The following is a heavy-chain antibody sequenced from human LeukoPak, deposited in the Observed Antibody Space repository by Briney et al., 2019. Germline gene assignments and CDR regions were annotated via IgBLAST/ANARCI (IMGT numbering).Heavy chain of an antibody. CDR1: GGTFSSYA. J-gene: IGHJ6*03. CDR3: ASVRGLTVTTLYYYYYYMDV. Sequence: SVKVSCKASGGTFSSYAISWVRQAPGQGLEWMGGIIPIFGTANYVQKFQGRVTITTDESTSTAYMELSSLRSEDTAVYYCASVRGLTVTTLYYYYYYMDVWGKGTTVTVSS. V-gene: IGHV1-69*05. D-gene: IGHD4-11*01. CDR2: IIPIFGTA.